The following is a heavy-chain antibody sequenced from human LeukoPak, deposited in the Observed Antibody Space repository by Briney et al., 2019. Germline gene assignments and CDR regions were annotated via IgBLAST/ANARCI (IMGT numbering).Heavy chain of an antibody. J-gene: IGHJ3*02. V-gene: IGHV4-39*07. CDR3: ARDYDTAFDI. D-gene: IGHD3-22*01. CDR2: IYYSGNT. Sequence: SETLSLTCTVSGDSISTSNSYWGWIRQPPGKGLEWIGSIYYSGNTNYNPSLKSRLTISLDKSKNQFSLKLSSVTAADTAVYYCARDYDTAFDIWGQGTMVTVSS. CDR1: GDSISTSNSY.